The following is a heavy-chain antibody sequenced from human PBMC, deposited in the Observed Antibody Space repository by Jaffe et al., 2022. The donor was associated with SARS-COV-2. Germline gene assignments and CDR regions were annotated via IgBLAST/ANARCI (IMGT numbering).Heavy chain of an antibody. J-gene: IGHJ4*02. CDR1: GFTFGDYA. Sequence: EVQLVESGGGLVKPGRSLRLSCTASGFTFGDYAMSWFRQAPGKGLEWVGFIRSKAYGGTTEYAASVKGRFTISRDDSKSIAYLQMNSLKTEDTAVYYCTSGYYDSSGPFEDYWGQGTLVTVSS. CDR3: TSGYYDSSGPFEDY. D-gene: IGHD3-22*01. V-gene: IGHV3-49*05. CDR2: IRSKAYGGTT.